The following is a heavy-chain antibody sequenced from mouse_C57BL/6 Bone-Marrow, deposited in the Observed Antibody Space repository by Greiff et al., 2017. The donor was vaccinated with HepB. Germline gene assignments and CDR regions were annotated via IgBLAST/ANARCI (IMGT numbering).Heavy chain of an antibody. CDR3: ARDYGSSHLFDY. D-gene: IGHD1-1*01. CDR2: IDPNSGDT. J-gene: IGHJ2*01. V-gene: IGHV1-72*01. Sequence: QVQLQQSGAELVKPGASVKLSCKASGYTFTSYWMHWVKQRPGRGLEWIGRIDPNSGDTKYNEKFKSKATLTADKPSSTAYMQLSSLTSEDSAVYYCARDYGSSHLFDYWGQGTTLTVSS. CDR1: GYTFTSYW.